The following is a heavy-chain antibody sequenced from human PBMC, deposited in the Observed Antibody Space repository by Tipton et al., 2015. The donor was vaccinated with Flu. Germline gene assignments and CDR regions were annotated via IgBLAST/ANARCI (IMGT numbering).Heavy chain of an antibody. CDR1: GDSVNTAGYY. D-gene: IGHD2-8*01. V-gene: IGHV4-61*08. CDR2: INIIGST. CDR3: ARMRARDCTLGVCYLWWFDL. Sequence: TLSLNCTVSGDSVNTAGYYWTWIRQPPGKGLVYIGRINIIGSTNNNPSLRSRVIISVDTSKNQFSLKLRSVTAADTAVYYCARMRARDCTLGVCYLWWFDLWGRGTLVTVSS. J-gene: IGHJ2*01.